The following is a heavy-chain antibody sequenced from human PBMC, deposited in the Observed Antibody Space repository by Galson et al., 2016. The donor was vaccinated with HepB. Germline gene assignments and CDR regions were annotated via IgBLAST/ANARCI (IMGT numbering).Heavy chain of an antibody. CDR2: INHSGTT. CDR1: GGSFSGYY. Sequence: SETLSLTCAVYGGSFSGYYCSWIRQPPGKGLEWMGEINHSGTTNYNPSLKSRVTISVDTSKNQFSLKLSSVTAADTAVYYCARESLGRWYYFDYWGQGTLVTVSS. V-gene: IGHV4-34*01. J-gene: IGHJ4*02. CDR3: ARESLGRWYYFDY. D-gene: IGHD4-23*01.